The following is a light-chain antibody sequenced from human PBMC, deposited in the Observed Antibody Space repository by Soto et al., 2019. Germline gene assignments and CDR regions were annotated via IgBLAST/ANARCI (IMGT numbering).Light chain of an antibody. J-gene: IGLJ1*01. V-gene: IGLV2-14*01. CDR2: EVS. CDR1: SSDVGGYNY. Sequence: QSVLTQPASVSGSPGQSITISCTGTSSDVGGYNYVSWYQQHPGKAPKLMIYEVSNRPSGVSNRFSGSKSGNTASLTISGLQAEDEVDYYCSSYTSSSTYVFGTGTKLTVL. CDR3: SSYTSSSTYV.